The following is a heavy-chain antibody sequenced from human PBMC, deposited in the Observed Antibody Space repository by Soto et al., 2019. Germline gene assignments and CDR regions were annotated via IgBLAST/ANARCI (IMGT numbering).Heavy chain of an antibody. Sequence: SETLSLTCAFYCGSVNGYYWNWIRQPPGKGLEWIGEINHTGGTNYNPSLKSRVTMSVDTSKNQFSLRLSSVTAADTAIYYGVGRLTSIDNYFDSWGQGTQVTVSS. CDR3: VGRLTSIDNYFDS. CDR2: INHTGGT. V-gene: IGHV4-34*10. CDR1: CGSVNGYY. D-gene: IGHD2-8*01. J-gene: IGHJ4*02.